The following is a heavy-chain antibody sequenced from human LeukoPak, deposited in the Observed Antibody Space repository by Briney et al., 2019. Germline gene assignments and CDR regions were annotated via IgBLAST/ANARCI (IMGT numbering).Heavy chain of an antibody. J-gene: IGHJ4*02. CDR3: ARHAYHSSGYYYRSFDY. Sequence: PSETLSLTCTVSGGSISSSSYYWGWIRQPPGKGLEWIGSIYYSGSTYYSPSLKSRVTISVDTSKNQFSLKLSSVTAADTAVYYCARHAYHSSGYYYRSFDYWGQGTLVTVSS. CDR2: IYYSGST. CDR1: GGSISSSSYY. V-gene: IGHV4-39*01. D-gene: IGHD3-22*01.